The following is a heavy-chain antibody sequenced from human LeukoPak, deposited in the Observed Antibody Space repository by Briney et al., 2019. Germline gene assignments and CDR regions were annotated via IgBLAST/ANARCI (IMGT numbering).Heavy chain of an antibody. V-gene: IGHV3-7*01. CDR2: IKEDGSEE. CDR1: GFTYSDFC. D-gene: IGHD3-22*01. CDR3: VREYYYNSSGYRALRY. J-gene: IGHJ4*02. Sequence: PGGSLRLSCAASGFTYSDFCMSWVRQAPGKGLEWVANIKEDGSEENYLDSVKGRFTISRDNTGNSLYLQMSGLRAEDVAVYYCVREYYYNSSGYRALRYWGQGTLVTVSS.